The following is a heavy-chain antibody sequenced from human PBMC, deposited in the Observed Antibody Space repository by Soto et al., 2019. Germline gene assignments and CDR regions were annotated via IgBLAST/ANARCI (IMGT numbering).Heavy chain of an antibody. Sequence: SETLSLTCTVSGGSISSYYWSWIRQPPGKGLEWIGYTYYSGSTNYNPSLKSRVTISVDTSKNQFSLKMSSVTAADTAVYYCARDHGYSYAKPHYYHYGMAVWGHRTTVIVS. D-gene: IGHD5-18*01. CDR2: TYYSGST. CDR1: GGSISSYY. V-gene: IGHV4-59*01. J-gene: IGHJ6*02. CDR3: ARDHGYSYAKPHYYHYGMAV.